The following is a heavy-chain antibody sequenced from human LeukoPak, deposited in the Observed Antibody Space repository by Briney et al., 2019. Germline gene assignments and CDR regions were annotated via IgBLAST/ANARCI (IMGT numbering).Heavy chain of an antibody. Sequence: GASVKVSCKASGYTFTSYAMNWVRQAPGQGLEWMGWINTNTGNPTYAQGFTGRFVFSLDTSVSTAYLQISSLKAEDTAVYYCARDDKYSVDIVATIERGWFDPWGQGTLVTVSS. CDR3: ARDDKYSVDIVATIERGWFDP. D-gene: IGHD5-12*01. J-gene: IGHJ5*02. CDR2: INTNTGNP. V-gene: IGHV7-4-1*02. CDR1: GYTFTSYA.